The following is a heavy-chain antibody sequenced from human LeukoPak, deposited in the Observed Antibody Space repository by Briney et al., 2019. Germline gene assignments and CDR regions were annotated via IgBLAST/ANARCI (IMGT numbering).Heavy chain of an antibody. CDR2: IKYDGSER. CDR1: GFTISGYW. CDR3: ARDIAAAGLFFDY. D-gene: IGHD6-13*01. V-gene: IGHV3-7*01. J-gene: IGHJ4*02. Sequence: PGGSLRLSCAASGFTISGYWMSWVRQAPGRGLEWVANIKYDGSERYYVDSVKGRFTISRDTATNSVYLYMNSLRADDTAVYYCARDIAAAGLFFDYWGQGTLVTVSS.